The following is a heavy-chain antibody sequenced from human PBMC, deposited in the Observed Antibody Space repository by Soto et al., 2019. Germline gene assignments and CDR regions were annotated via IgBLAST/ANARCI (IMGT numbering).Heavy chain of an antibody. J-gene: IGHJ6*03. D-gene: IGHD2-15*01. Sequence: SGPTLVNPTETLTLTFTVSGFSLINARMGVSWIRQPPGKALEWLAHIFSNDEKSYSTSLKSRLTISKDTSKSQVVLTMTNMDPVDTATYYCARTPQVVAGVYYYYYMDVWGKGTTVTVSS. CDR1: GFSLINARMG. V-gene: IGHV2-26*01. CDR3: ARTPQVVAGVYYYYYMDV. CDR2: IFSNDEK.